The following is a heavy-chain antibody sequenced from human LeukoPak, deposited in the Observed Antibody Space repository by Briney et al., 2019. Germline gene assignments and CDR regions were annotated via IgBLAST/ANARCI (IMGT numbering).Heavy chain of an antibody. J-gene: IGHJ3*02. CDR2: IRSSSSYR. Sequence: GGSLRLSCAASGFTFSSYSMNWVRQAPGKGLEWVSSIRSSSSYRYYADSVKGRFTISRDNAKNSLYLQMNSLRAEDTAVYYCASLFHEYSSSWNAFDIWGQGTMVTVSS. D-gene: IGHD6-13*01. CDR3: ASLFHEYSSSWNAFDI. V-gene: IGHV3-21*01. CDR1: GFTFSSYS.